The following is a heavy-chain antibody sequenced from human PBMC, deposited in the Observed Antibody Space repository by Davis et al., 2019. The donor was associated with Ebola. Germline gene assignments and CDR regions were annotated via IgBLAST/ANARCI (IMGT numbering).Heavy chain of an antibody. CDR3: VKGIGGWSDGMDY. V-gene: IGHV3-23*01. CDR1: GFTFSSHA. J-gene: IGHJ4*02. CDR2: ISGSGGTT. D-gene: IGHD2-15*01. Sequence: PGGSLRLSCAASGFTFSSHAMTWVRQAPGQGLAWVSSISGSGGTTSYADPVKGRFTISRDNSKNTVYLQMNSLSAKDTAVYYCVKGIGGWSDGMDYWGQGTLVTVSS.